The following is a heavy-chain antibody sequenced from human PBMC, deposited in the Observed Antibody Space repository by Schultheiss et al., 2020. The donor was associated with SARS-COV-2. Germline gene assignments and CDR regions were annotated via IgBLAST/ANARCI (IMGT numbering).Heavy chain of an antibody. J-gene: IGHJ6*03. CDR1: GGSISSYY. CDR3: ARGGPERAYYYYYYMDV. CDR2: IYYSGST. D-gene: IGHD1-14*01. Sequence: SETLSLTCTVSGGSISSYYWSWIRQPPGKGLEWNGYIYYSGSTNYNPSLKSRVTISVDTSKNQFSLKLSSVTAADTAVYYCARGGPERAYYYYYYMDVWGKGTTVTVSS. V-gene: IGHV4-59*01.